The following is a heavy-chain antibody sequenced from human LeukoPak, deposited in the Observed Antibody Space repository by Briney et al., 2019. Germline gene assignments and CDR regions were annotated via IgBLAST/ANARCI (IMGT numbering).Heavy chain of an antibody. CDR3: TRETLNWFDP. Sequence: ASVKVSCKASGYTFTGDYMHWVRQAPGQGLERMGRIHPNSGGTKYAQKFQGRVTMTRDTSIATAYMELSRLRSDDTAVYYCTRETLNWFDPWGQGTLVTVSS. CDR1: GYTFTGDY. CDR2: IHPNSGGT. J-gene: IGHJ5*02. V-gene: IGHV1-2*06.